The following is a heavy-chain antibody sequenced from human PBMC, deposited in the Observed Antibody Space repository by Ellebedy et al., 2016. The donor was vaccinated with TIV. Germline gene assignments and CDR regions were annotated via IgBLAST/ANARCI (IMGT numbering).Heavy chain of an antibody. D-gene: IGHD6-13*01. CDR2: IYSGGST. V-gene: IGHV3-66*01. J-gene: IGHJ4*02. Sequence: GESLKISCAASGFTFSSYSMNWVRQAPGKGLEWVSVIYSGGSTYYADSVKGRFTISRDNSKNTLYLQMNSLRAEDTAVYYCARDAVGIAAAGDYWGQGTLVTVSS. CDR1: GFTFSSYS. CDR3: ARDAVGIAAAGDY.